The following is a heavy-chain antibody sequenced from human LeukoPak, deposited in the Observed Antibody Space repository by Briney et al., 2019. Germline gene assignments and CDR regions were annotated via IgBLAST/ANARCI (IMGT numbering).Heavy chain of an antibody. CDR3: ARDALPWGGLDGMDV. J-gene: IGHJ6*04. CDR1: GTGFP. CDR2: INAGNGNT. V-gene: IGHV1-3*01. D-gene: IGHD3-16*01. Sequence: ASVKVSCKASGTGFPMHWVRQAPGQRLEWMGWINAGNGNTKYSQKFQGRVTITRDTSASTAYMELSSLRSEDTAVYYCARDALPWGGLDGMDVWGKGTTVTVSS.